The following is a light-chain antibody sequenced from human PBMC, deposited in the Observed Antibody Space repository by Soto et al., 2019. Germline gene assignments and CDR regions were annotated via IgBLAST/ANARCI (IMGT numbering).Light chain of an antibody. CDR3: QQYNNSPRGT. CDR2: GAS. J-gene: IGKJ1*01. V-gene: IGKV3-15*01. CDR1: QSVSSN. Sequence: EIVMTQSPATLSVSPGERATLSCRASQSVSSNLAWYQQKPGQAPRLLIYGASTRATGIPARFSGSGSGTELTLTLISLHSEDFQVYSCQQYNNSPRGTFGQGTNVEI.